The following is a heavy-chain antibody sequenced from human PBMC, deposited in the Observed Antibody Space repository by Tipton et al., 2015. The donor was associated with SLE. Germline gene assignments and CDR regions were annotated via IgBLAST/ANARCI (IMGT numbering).Heavy chain of an antibody. CDR2: IYYSGNT. CDR3: VTTLGRSSGYGMDV. V-gene: IGHV4-34*11. J-gene: IGHJ6*02. D-gene: IGHD6-13*01. CDR1: GGSFSGYY. Sequence: TLSLTCAVYGGSFSGYYWNWIRQPPGKGLEWIGYIYYSGNTNYNPSLKSRITISVDRSKNQFSLNLTSVTAADTGVYYCVTTLGRSSGYGMDVWGQGTTVTVSS.